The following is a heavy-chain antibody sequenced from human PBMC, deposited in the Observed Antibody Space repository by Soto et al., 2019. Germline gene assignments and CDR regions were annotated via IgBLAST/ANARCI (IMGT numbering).Heavy chain of an antibody. V-gene: IGHV4-31*03. CDR1: GGSITSGGYY. CDR2: IYYSGFT. J-gene: IGHJ4*02. D-gene: IGHD3-10*01. Sequence: SETLSLTCTVSGGSITSGGYYWSWIRQHPGKGLEWIGYIYYSGFTYYNPSLKSRVTISVDTSKNQFSLKLSSVTAADTAVYYCAAMPQHFYGSGSYWYYLDYWAQGTLVTV. CDR3: AAMPQHFYGSGSYWYYLDY.